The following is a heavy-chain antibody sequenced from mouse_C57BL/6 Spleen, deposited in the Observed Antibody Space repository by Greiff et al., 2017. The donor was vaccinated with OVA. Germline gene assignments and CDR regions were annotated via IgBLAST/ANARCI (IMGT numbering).Heavy chain of an antibody. Sequence: VKLLESGAELVRPGASVKLSCKASGYTFTDYYINWVKQRPGQGLEWIARIYPGSGNTYYNEKFKGKATLTAEKSSSTAYMQLSSLTSEDSAVYFCARLITTDWYFDVWGKGTTVTVSS. D-gene: IGHD1-1*01. CDR3: ARLITTDWYFDV. CDR1: GYTFTDYY. CDR2: IYPGSGNT. V-gene: IGHV1-76*01. J-gene: IGHJ1*03.